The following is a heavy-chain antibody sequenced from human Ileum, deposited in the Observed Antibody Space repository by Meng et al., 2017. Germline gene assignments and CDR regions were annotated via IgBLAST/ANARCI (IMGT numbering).Heavy chain of an antibody. CDR3: ARAPLNQWFGELSSYYYGMDV. CDR2: ISAYNGNT. CDR1: GYTFTSYG. V-gene: IGHV1-18*01. D-gene: IGHD3-10*01. J-gene: IGHJ6*02. Sequence: ASVKVSCKASGYTFTSYGISWVRQAPGQGLEWMGWISAYNGNTNYAQKLQGRVTMTTDTSTSTAYMELRSLRSDDTAVYYCARAPLNQWFGELSSYYYGMDVWGQGTTVTVSS.